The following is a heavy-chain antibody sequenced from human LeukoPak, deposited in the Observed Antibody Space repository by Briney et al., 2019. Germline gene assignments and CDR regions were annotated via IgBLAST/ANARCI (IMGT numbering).Heavy chain of an antibody. V-gene: IGHV3-11*01. Sequence: GGSLRLSCTTSGFTFSDSYMSWIRQAPGKGLEWVSYISSGGTSIDYADSVRGRFTISRDNAKNSLYLQMNSLRTDDTAVYYCARPDSRYFYALGVWGQGTTVAVS. CDR3: ARPDSRYFYALGV. CDR2: ISSGGTSI. J-gene: IGHJ6*02. D-gene: IGHD2/OR15-2a*01. CDR1: GFTFSDSY.